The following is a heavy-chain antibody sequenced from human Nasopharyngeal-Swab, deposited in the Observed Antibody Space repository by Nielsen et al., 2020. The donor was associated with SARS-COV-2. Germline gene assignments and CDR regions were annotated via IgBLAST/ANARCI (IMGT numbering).Heavy chain of an antibody. CDR3: AGERGVGYGDY. J-gene: IGHJ4*02. Sequence: GESLKISCATSGFTFSPYTMTWVRRAPGKGLQWISYITSGNSVQYADSVRGRFTISRDNAKNSLYLQMNSLTAEDTAVYYCAGERGVGYGDYWGQGTLVTVSS. CDR2: ITSGNSV. CDR1: GFTFSPYT. D-gene: IGHD5-24*01. V-gene: IGHV3-48*04.